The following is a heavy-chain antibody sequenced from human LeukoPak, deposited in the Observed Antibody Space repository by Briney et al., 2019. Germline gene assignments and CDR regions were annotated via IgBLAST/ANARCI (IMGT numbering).Heavy chain of an antibody. D-gene: IGHD6-19*01. J-gene: IGHJ2*01. CDR3: ASHIAVAGYWYFDL. V-gene: IGHV4-30-2*01. Sequence: SETLSLTCSVSGGSISSYFWSWIRQPPGKGLEWIGYIYHSGSTYYNPSLKSRVTISVDRSKNQFSLKLSSVTAADTAVYYYASHIAVAGYWYFDLWGRGTLVTVSS. CDR2: IYHSGST. CDR1: GGSISSYF.